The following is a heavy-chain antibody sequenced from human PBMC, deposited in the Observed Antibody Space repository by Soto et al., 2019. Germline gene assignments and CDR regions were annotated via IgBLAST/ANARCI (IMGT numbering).Heavy chain of an antibody. CDR1: GFTVSSRY. Sequence: GGSLRLSCAASGFTVSSRYMGWVRQAPGKGLEWVSVVWRGGTTYHADSVKGRFTVSRDEYRNTLYLQMNSLRVGDTAVYYCATEGLFGGDTEPHWGQGNLVTVSS. CDR2: VWRGGTT. J-gene: IGHJ4*02. V-gene: IGHV3-53*01. CDR3: ATEGLFGGDTEPH. D-gene: IGHD3-3*01.